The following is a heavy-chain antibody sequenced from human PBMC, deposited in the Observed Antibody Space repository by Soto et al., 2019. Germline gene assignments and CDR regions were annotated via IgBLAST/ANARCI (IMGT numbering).Heavy chain of an antibody. CDR3: ARVVVITGLDAFDI. Sequence: SVEVSCKASGYTFTGYGISWVRQAPGQGLECMGWISAYNGNTNYAQKLQGRVTMTTDTSTSTAYMELRSLRSDDTAVYYCARVVVITGLDAFDIWGQGTMVIVS. V-gene: IGHV1-18*01. CDR1: GYTFTGYG. D-gene: IGHD3-22*01. CDR2: ISAYNGNT. J-gene: IGHJ3*02.